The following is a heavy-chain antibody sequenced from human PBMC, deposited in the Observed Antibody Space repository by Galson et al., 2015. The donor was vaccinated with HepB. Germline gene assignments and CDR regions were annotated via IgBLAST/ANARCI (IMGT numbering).Heavy chain of an antibody. V-gene: IGHV1-2*02. Sequence: SVKVSCKASRYRFTSIYIHWVRQAPGQGLEWMGWINPATGGTNYAQKFQGRVTMTRDTSITTAYMELSRLRSDDTAVYYCARDYYYDNKGGFDYWGQGTLVTVSS. D-gene: IGHD3-22*01. CDR3: ARDYYYDNKGGFDY. J-gene: IGHJ4*02. CDR2: INPATGGT. CDR1: RYRFTSIY.